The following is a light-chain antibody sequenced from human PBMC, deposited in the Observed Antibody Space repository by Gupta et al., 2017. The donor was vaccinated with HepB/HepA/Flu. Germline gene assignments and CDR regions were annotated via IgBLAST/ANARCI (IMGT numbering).Light chain of an antibody. CDR2: GAS. CDR3: QQYYNWPPHT. Sequence: EIVMTQSPATLSVSPGERATLSCRASQSVSSNLAWYQQKPGKAPRLPIYGASTRATGIPARFRGSGSGTEFTLTISSLQSEDFAVYYCQQYYNWPPHTFGQGTRLEIK. V-gene: IGKV3-15*01. J-gene: IGKJ5*01. CDR1: QSVSSN.